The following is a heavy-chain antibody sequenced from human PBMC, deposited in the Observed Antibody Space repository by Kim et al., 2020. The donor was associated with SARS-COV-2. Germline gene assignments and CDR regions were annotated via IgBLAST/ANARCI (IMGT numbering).Heavy chain of an antibody. CDR2: ISYDGSNK. Sequence: GGSLRLSCAASGFTFSSYAMHWVRQAPGKGLEWVAVISYDGSNKYYADSVKGRFTISRDNSKNTLYLQMNSLRAEDTAVYYCASENYYGSGSYSWFDPWGQGTLVTVSS. V-gene: IGHV3-30-3*01. D-gene: IGHD3-10*01. J-gene: IGHJ5*02. CDR3: ASENYYGSGSYSWFDP. CDR1: GFTFSSYA.